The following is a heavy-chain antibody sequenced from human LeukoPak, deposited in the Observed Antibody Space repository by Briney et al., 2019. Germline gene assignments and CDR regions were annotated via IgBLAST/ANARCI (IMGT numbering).Heavy chain of an antibody. V-gene: IGHV4-59*01. CDR1: GGSISSYY. CDR3: ARSPSYYYYYYMDV. CDR2: IYYSGST. J-gene: IGHJ6*03. Sequence: SETLSLTCTVSGGSISSYYWSWIRQPPGKGLEWIGYIYYSGSTNYNPSLKSRVTISVDTSKNQFSLKLSSVTAADTAVYYCARSPSYYYYYYMDVWGKGTTVTVSS.